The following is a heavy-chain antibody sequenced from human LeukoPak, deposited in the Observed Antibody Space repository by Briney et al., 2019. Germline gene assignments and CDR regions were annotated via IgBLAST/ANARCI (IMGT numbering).Heavy chain of an antibody. D-gene: IGHD1-26*01. CDR2: IYYSGST. CDR3: AGGSYHFDF. Sequence: PSETLSLTCTVSGGSISSYYWSSIRQPPGKGLEWIGYIYYSGSTNYNPSLKSRVTISVDTSKNQFSLKLSSVTAADTAVYYCAGGSYHFDFWGQGTLVTVSS. CDR1: GGSISSYY. V-gene: IGHV4-59*01. J-gene: IGHJ4*02.